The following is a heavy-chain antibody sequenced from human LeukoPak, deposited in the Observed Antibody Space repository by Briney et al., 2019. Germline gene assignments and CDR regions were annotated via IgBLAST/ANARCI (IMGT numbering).Heavy chain of an antibody. J-gene: IGHJ5*02. D-gene: IGHD1-26*01. CDR2: IYHSGST. CDR1: GYSISSGYY. Sequence: SETLSLTCTVSGYSISSGYYWGWIRQPPGKGLEWIGSIYHSGSTYYNPSLKSRVTISVDTSKNQFSLKLSSVTAADTAVYYCARGSRGSGSYYGGWFDPWGQGTLVTVSS. V-gene: IGHV4-38-2*02. CDR3: ARGSRGSGSYYGGWFDP.